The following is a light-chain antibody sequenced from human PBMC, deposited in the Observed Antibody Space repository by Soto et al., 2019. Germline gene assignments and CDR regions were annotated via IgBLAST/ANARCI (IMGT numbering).Light chain of an antibody. Sequence: IVMTQSPATVSGSPGERVTRSCRASQSVSGNVAWYHQKPGQPPRLLVYGASTTATDIPARFFGSGSETDFTLTITRLQSEDFGIYYCQQFNSWPRPFGQGTKVEIK. CDR1: QSVSGN. V-gene: IGKV3-15*01. CDR3: QQFNSWPRP. CDR2: GAS. J-gene: IGKJ1*01.